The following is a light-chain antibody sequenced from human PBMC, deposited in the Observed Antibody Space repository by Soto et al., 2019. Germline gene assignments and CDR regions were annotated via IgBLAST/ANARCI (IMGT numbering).Light chain of an antibody. J-gene: IGLJ1*01. CDR3: SSYTSSSTLHYV. Sequence: QSVLTQPASVSGSPGQSITISCTGTSSDVVGYNYVSWYQQHPGKAPKLMIYEVSNRPSGVSNRFSGSKSGNTASLTISGLQAEDEADYYCSSYTSSSTLHYVFGTGTKVTVL. CDR1: SSDVVGYNY. V-gene: IGLV2-14*01. CDR2: EVS.